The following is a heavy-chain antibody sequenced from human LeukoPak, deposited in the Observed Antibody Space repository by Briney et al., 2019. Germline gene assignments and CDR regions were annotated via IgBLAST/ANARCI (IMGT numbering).Heavy chain of an antibody. V-gene: IGHV3-7*01. CDR3: ARRGGSSSCRSPIVY. Sequence: PGGSLRLSCTASGFTFSDYWMTWVRQAPGKGPGWVANIKQDGSQRYYVDSVRGRFTISRDNAKNSLFLQMNGLRAEDTAVYYCARRGGSSSCRSPIVYWGEGTLVTVSS. D-gene: IGHD6-6*01. CDR1: GFTFSDYW. CDR2: IKQDGSQR. J-gene: IGHJ4*02.